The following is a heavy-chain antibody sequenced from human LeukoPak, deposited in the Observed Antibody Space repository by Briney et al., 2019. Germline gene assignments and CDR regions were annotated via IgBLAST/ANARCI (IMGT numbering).Heavy chain of an antibody. J-gene: IGHJ4*02. Sequence: SQNLSLTCAISGDRVSSSSGAWNWIRQSPSRGLEWLGRTYYRSKWYNDYAVSVKSRLTINPDTSKNQFSLHLNSVTPEDTAVYYCARGVRGTTAGFDSWGQGTLVTVSS. D-gene: IGHD1-1*01. V-gene: IGHV6-1*01. CDR3: ARGVRGTTAGFDS. CDR2: TYYRSKWYN. CDR1: GDRVSSSSGA.